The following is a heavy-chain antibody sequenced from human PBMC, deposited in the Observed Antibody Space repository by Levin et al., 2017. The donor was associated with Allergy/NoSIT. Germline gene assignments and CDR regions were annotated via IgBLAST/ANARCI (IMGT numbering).Heavy chain of an antibody. D-gene: IGHD2-2*01. Sequence: PGGSLRLSCAASGFTFSSYAMSWVRQAPGKGLEWVSAISASGGSTYYADSVKGRFTISRDNSKNTLYLQMNSLRADDTAVYYCAKRYCPSTSCYVGSWYFDYWGQGTLVTVSS. CDR3: AKRYCPSTSCYVGSWYFDY. J-gene: IGHJ4*02. V-gene: IGHV3-23*01. CDR2: ISASGGST. CDR1: GFTFSSYA.